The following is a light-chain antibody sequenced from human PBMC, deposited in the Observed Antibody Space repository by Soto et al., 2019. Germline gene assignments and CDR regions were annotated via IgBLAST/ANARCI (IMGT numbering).Light chain of an antibody. CDR2: GNS. V-gene: IGLV1-40*01. CDR3: PSYGSSLSVV. CDR1: SSNIGAGYD. J-gene: IGLJ2*01. Sequence: QSVLTQPPSVSGAPGQRVTISCTGSSSNIGAGYDVHWYQQLPGTAPKLLIYGNSNRPSGVPDRFSGSKSGTSASLAITGLQAEDEADYYCPSYGSSLSVVFGGGTKLTVL.